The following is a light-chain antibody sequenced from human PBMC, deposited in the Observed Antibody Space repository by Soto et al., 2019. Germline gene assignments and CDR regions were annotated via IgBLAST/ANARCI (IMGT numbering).Light chain of an antibody. Sequence: DIVMTQSPDSLAMSQGETATINWKSSQSVLYSSNNYNYLAWYQQKPGQPPKLLITWASTREPGVSGRFSGSGFATDFTLTISSLRSEDVAVYYCQQYYDTPLTFGGGTKVDIK. V-gene: IGKV4-1*01. CDR2: WAS. J-gene: IGKJ4*01. CDR1: QSVLYSSNNYNY. CDR3: QQYYDTPLT.